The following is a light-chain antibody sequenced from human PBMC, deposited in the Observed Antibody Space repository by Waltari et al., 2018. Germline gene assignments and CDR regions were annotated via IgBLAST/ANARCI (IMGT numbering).Light chain of an antibody. CDR1: QSVSGS. Sequence: EIVLTHSPATLSVSPGERATLSCRASQSVSGSLAWYQQKPGQAPRLLIYGASTRATGIPARFSGSGSGATYTLTISSLQSEDFAVYYCQQYYSYPYTFGQGTKLEIK. CDR3: QQYYSYPYT. V-gene: IGKV3-15*01. J-gene: IGKJ2*01. CDR2: GAS.